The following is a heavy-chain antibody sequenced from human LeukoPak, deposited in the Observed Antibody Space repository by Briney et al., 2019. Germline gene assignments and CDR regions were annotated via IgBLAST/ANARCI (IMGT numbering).Heavy chain of an antibody. CDR2: ISSSGTTI. Sequence: GGSLRLSCTASGFTFSSYEMNWVRQAAGKGLEWVSYISSSGTTIYYADSVKGRFTISRDNAKNSLYLQMNGLGAEDTAVYYCARKRAVSGEFPWDFLFWGQGVLVTVSS. CDR1: GFTFSSYE. D-gene: IGHD3-16*01. J-gene: IGHJ4*02. V-gene: IGHV3-48*03. CDR3: ARKRAVSGEFPWDFLF.